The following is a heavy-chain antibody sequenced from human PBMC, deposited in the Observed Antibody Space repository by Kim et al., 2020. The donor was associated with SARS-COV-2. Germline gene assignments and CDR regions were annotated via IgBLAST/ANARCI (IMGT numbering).Heavy chain of an antibody. CDR3: ARGSGVAGTLDY. V-gene: IGHV3-30*04. CDR2: ISYDGSNK. Sequence: GGSLRLSCAASGFTFSSYAMHWVRQAPGKGLEWVAVISYDGSNKYYADSVKGRFTISRDNSKNTLYLQMNSLRAEDTAVYYCARGSGVAGTLDYWGQGTL. CDR1: GFTFSSYA. D-gene: IGHD6-19*01. J-gene: IGHJ4*02.